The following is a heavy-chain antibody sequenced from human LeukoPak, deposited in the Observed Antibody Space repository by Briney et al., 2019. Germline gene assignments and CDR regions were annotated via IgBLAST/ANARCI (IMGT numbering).Heavy chain of an antibody. CDR2: ISGSGGST. CDR3: AKESYSVQFNTWFDY. J-gene: IGHJ4*02. D-gene: IGHD1-1*01. Sequence: GGSLRLSCAASGFTFSSYAMNWVRQAPGKGLEWVSGISGSGGSTYYADSVKGRFTMSRDNSKNTLYLQMSSLRAEDTAVYYCAKESYSVQFNTWFDYWSQGTLVTVSS. CDR1: GFTFSSYA. V-gene: IGHV3-23*01.